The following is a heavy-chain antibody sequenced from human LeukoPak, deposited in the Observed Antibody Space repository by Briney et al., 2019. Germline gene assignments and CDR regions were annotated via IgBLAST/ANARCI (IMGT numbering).Heavy chain of an antibody. CDR3: ARWYSSSWSPFHAYYYYYMDV. CDR1: GYTFTGYY. CDR2: INPNSGGT. Sequence: GASVKVSCKASGYTFTGYYMHWVRQAPGQGLEWMGWINPNSGGTNYAQKFQGRVTMTRDTSISTAYMELSRLRSDDTAVYYCARWYSSSWSPFHAYYYYYMDVWGKGTTVTISS. V-gene: IGHV1-2*02. J-gene: IGHJ6*03. D-gene: IGHD6-13*01.